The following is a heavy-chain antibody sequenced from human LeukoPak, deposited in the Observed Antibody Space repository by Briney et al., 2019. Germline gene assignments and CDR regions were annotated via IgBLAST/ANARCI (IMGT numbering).Heavy chain of an antibody. CDR3: ARHLRGLDY. CDR1: GDSINSYY. J-gene: IGHJ4*02. CDR2: IYHSGST. Sequence: PSETLSLTCSVSGDSINSYYWSWIRQPPGKGLEWIGYIYHSGSTNYNPSFQGQVTISVDKSINTAYLQWSSLKASDTAMYYCARHLRGLDYWGQGTLVTVSS. V-gene: IGHV4-59*08. D-gene: IGHD3-16*01.